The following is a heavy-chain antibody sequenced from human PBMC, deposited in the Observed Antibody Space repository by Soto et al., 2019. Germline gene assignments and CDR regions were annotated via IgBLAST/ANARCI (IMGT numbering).Heavy chain of an antibody. CDR2: ISSSSSYK. Sequence: GGSLRLSCAASGFTFSDYYMSWIRQAPGKGLEWVSYISSSSSYKNYPEAVKVRFTISRDKAKNSLYLQMNSLRAEDTAVYYCARIRFGAAAVPFDYWGQGTLVTVSS. D-gene: IGHD6-13*01. CDR1: GFTFSDYY. CDR3: ARIRFGAAAVPFDY. J-gene: IGHJ4*02. V-gene: IGHV3-11*06.